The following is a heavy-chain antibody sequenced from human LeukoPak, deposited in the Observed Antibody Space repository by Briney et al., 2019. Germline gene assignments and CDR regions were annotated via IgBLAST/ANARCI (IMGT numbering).Heavy chain of an antibody. J-gene: IGHJ3*02. CDR2: INHSGST. CDR3: ASLGSGSYSPAFDI. D-gene: IGHD1-26*01. V-gene: IGHV4-34*01. CDR1: GGSFSGYY. Sequence: PSETLSLTCAVYGGSFSGYYWSWIRQPPGKGLEWIGEINHSGSTNYDPSLKSRVTISVDTSKNQFSLKLSSVTAADTAVYYCASLGSGSYSPAFDIWGQGTMVTVSS.